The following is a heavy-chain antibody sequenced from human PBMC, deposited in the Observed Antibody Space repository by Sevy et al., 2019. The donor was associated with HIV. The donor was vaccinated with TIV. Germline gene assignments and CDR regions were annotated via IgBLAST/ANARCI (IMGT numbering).Heavy chain of an antibody. Sequence: GGSLRLSCVASGSGFRFDDYAMNWVRQAPGKGLEWVAGISWNGFSTGYGDSVKGRATISRDNAKNSVYLQMNNLRDEDTALYYCAKDTVPVGYRFDYQHTYYYGMDVWGQGTTVTVSS. CDR1: GSGFRFDDYA. D-gene: IGHD5-18*01. V-gene: IGHV3-9*01. CDR3: AKDTVPVGYRFDYQHTYYYGMDV. J-gene: IGHJ6*02. CDR2: ISWNGFST.